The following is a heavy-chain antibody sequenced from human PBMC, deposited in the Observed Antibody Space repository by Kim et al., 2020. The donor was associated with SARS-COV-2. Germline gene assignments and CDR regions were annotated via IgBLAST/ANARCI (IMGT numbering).Heavy chain of an antibody. Sequence: GGSLRLSCAASGFTFSSYGMHWVRQAPGKGLEWVAVISYDGSNKYYADSVKGRFTISRDNSKNTLYLQMNSLRAEDTAVYYCAKDVYSSGGAYYFDYWGQGTLVTVSS. CDR1: GFTFSSYG. CDR2: ISYDGSNK. V-gene: IGHV3-30*18. CDR3: AKDVYSSGGAYYFDY. J-gene: IGHJ4*02. D-gene: IGHD6-19*01.